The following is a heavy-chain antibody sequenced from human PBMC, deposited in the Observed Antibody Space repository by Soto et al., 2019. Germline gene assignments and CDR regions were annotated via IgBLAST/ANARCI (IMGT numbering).Heavy chain of an antibody. CDR2: MQPSTGRT. CDR1: GYSFTSLG. Sequence: ASVKVSCKASGYSFTSLGINWVRQTAGQGLEWMGWMQPSTGRTGYAQKFQGRVTMTRDTSINTAYMELTTLTSDDTAFYYCARGVSAGVDYWGQGTLVTVSS. J-gene: IGHJ4*02. V-gene: IGHV1-8*01. D-gene: IGHD1-26*01. CDR3: ARGVSAGVDY.